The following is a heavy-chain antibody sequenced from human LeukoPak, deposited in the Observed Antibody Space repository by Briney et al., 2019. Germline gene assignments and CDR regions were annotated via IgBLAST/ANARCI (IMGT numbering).Heavy chain of an antibody. V-gene: IGHV4-34*01. Sequence: SETLSLTCAVYGGSFSGYYGSWIRQPPGKGLEWIGVINHSGSTNYNPSLKSRVTISVDTSKNQFSLKLSSVTAADTAVYYCARGRREYCSSTSCYRYNWFDPWGQGTLVTVSS. J-gene: IGHJ5*02. CDR1: GGSFSGYY. CDR2: INHSGST. D-gene: IGHD2-2*01. CDR3: ARGRREYCSSTSCYRYNWFDP.